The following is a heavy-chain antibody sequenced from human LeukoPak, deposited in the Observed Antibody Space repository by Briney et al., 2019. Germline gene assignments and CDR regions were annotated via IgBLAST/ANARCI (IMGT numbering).Heavy chain of an antibody. CDR3: ASNYGSGSYNWFDP. J-gene: IGHJ5*02. Sequence: PSGTLSLTCAVSGGSISSSNWWSWVLQPPGKGLEWIGEIYHSGSTNYNPSLKSRVTISVDKSKNQFSLKLSSVTAADTAVYYCASNYGSGSYNWFDPWGQGTLVTVSS. CDR1: GGSISSSNW. V-gene: IGHV4-4*02. D-gene: IGHD3-10*01. CDR2: IYHSGST.